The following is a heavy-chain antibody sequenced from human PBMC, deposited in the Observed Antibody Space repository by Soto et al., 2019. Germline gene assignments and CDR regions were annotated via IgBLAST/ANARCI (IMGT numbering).Heavy chain of an antibody. CDR1: GGSVSSSNW. CDR2: IYHSGSA. J-gene: IGHJ3*02. D-gene: IGHD2-21*02. V-gene: IGHV4-4*02. CDR3: ARVPGVVVSADDAFDI. Sequence: QVQLQESGPGLVKPSGTLSLTCAVSGGSVSSSNWWSWVRQSPGKGLEWMGEIYHSGSAHYNPSLKSRATISVDKSKNQCSLRLTSVTAADTAVYYCARVPGVVVSADDAFDIWGPGTRVIVSS.